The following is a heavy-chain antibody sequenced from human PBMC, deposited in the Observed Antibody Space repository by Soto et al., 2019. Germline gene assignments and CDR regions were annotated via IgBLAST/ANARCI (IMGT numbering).Heavy chain of an antibody. Sequence: QVQLVQSGAEVKKPGASVKVSCTASGYTFTDYHIHWVRQAPGQGLVFMGWINGNNGGAGSAHQFQGRVTVTRDTSITTFYMELSNLRSDDTAVYYCAREGGSETLQPSYNWFDTWGQGTLVTVSS. J-gene: IGHJ5*02. CDR2: INGNNGGA. CDR3: AREGGSETLQPSYNWFDT. D-gene: IGHD6-25*01. CDR1: GYTFTDYH. V-gene: IGHV1-2*02.